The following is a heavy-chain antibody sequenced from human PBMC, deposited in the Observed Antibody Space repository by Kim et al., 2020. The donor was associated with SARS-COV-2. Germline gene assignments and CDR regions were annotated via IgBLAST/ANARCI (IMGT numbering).Heavy chain of an antibody. CDR1: GGSISSGGYY. Sequence: SETLSLTCTVSGGSISSGGYYWSWIRQHPGKGLEWIGYIYYSGSTYYNPSLKSRVTISVDTSKNQFSLKLSSVTAADTAVYYCARDSRSSSKQVDYWGQGTLVTVSS. V-gene: IGHV4-31*03. CDR3: ARDSRSSSKQVDY. CDR2: IYYSGST. J-gene: IGHJ4*02. D-gene: IGHD6-13*01.